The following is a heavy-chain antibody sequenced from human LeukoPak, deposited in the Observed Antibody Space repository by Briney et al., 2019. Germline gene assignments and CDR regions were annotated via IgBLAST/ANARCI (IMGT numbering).Heavy chain of an antibody. J-gene: IGHJ4*02. CDR2: INPNSGDT. D-gene: IGHD1-26*01. Sequence: GASVKVSCKASGYTFTGYYVHWVRQAPGQGLEWMGRINPNSGDTNYAQKFQGRVTMTRDTSISTAYMELSRLRSDDTAVYYCARDSGSGSNDYWGQGTLVTVSS. CDR1: GYTFTGYY. CDR3: ARDSGSGSNDY. V-gene: IGHV1-2*06.